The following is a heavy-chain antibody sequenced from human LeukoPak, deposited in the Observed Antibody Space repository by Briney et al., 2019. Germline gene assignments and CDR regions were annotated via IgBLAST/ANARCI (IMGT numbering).Heavy chain of an antibody. Sequence: TGGSLRLSCAASGFTFDDYGMSWVRQAPGKGLEWVSGINWNGGSTGYADSVKGRFTISRDNSKNTLYLQMNSLRAEDTAVYYCARAGDMITFGGVIVPFDYWGQGTLVTVSS. J-gene: IGHJ4*02. CDR1: GFTFDDYG. CDR3: ARAGDMITFGGVIVPFDY. CDR2: INWNGGST. D-gene: IGHD3-16*02. V-gene: IGHV3-20*04.